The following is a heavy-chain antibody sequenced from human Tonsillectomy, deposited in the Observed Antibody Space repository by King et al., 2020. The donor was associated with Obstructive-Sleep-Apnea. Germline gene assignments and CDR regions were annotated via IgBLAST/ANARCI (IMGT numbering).Heavy chain of an antibody. V-gene: IGHV4-30-4*01. CDR3: ARQFYRSGTYYGYWFDP. J-gene: IGHJ5*02. Sequence: VQLQESGPGLVKPSQTLSLTCTVFGGSISSGDYYWSWIRQPPGKGLEWFGYIFYIGSAYYNPSPKSRVTISIDPSKNQFSLKLSSVPAADTAVYYCARQFYRSGTYYGYWFDPWGQGTLVTVSS. CDR1: GGSISSGDYY. D-gene: IGHD3-10*01. CDR2: IFYIGSA.